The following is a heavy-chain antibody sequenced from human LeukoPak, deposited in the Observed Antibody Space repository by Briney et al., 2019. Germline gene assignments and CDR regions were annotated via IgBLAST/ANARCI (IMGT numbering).Heavy chain of an antibody. D-gene: IGHD3-22*01. CDR1: GYTFNNYG. Sequence: ASVKVSCKASGYTFNNYGLSWVRQAPGQGLEWMGWISAYTGDASYPEKIQGRVIMTIDTSTTTAYMELRSLRSDDTAVYYCARTPSGHYGSSGYFPYYFDCWGQGTPVTVSS. J-gene: IGHJ4*02. CDR3: ARTPSGHYGSSGYFPYYFDC. V-gene: IGHV1-18*01. CDR2: ISAYTGDA.